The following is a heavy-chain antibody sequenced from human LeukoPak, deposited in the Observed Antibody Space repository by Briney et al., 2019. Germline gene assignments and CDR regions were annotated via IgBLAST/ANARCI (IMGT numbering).Heavy chain of an antibody. D-gene: IGHD3-22*01. CDR2: SKRQSDGATT. J-gene: IGHJ6*03. CDR1: GFSFSDAW. CDR3: TTEYYDSGSDIDV. V-gene: IGHV3-15*01. Sequence: GGSLRLSCAASGFSFSDAWMSWVRQVPGTGLEWVGRSKRQSDGATTQYAAPVKDRFTISRDNSKKTLYLQMNNLKTEDTAVYYCTTEYYDSGSDIDVLGKGTTVTVSS.